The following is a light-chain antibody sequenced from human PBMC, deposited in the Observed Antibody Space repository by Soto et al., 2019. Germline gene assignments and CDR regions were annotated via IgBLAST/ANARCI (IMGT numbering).Light chain of an antibody. Sequence: QSALTQPASVSGSPGQSITISCTGTSGDIGSYNRVSWYQQHPGKAPKLIIYEVTDRPSGVSNRFSGSKSGNTASLTISGLQAEDEDEDYCCCYTNINTRARVFGAGTKLTVL. CDR2: EVT. J-gene: IGLJ1*01. V-gene: IGLV2-14*01. CDR3: CCYTNINTRARV. CDR1: SGDIGSYNR.